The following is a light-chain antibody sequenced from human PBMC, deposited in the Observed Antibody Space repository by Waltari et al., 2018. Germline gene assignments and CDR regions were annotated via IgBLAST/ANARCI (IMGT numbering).Light chain of an antibody. CDR2: DVS. CDR1: RSDVGGSNY. CDR3: SSYTSSSTYV. Sequence: QSALTQPASVSGSPGQSITISCTGTRSDVGGSNYVPWYQQHPGKAPKLMIYDVSKRPSGVSNRFSGSKSGNTASLTISGLQAEDEADYYCSSYTSSSTYVFGTGTKVTVL. V-gene: IGLV2-14*01. J-gene: IGLJ1*01.